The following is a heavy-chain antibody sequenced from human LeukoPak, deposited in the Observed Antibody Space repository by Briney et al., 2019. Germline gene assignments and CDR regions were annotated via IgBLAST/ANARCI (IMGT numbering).Heavy chain of an antibody. D-gene: IGHD6-19*01. CDR2: ISSSSSYI. CDR1: GFTFSSYS. J-gene: IGHJ3*02. CDR3: ARDVGGWYDRDAFDI. V-gene: IGHV3-21*01. Sequence: GGSLRLSRAPSGFTFSSYSMNWVRPAPGKGLEWVSSISSSSSYIHYADSVKGRFTISRDNAKNSLYLQMSSLRAEDTAVYYCARDVGGWYDRDAFDIWGQGTMVTVSS.